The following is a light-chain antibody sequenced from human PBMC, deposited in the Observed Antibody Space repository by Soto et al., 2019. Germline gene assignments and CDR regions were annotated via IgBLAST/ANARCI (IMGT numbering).Light chain of an antibody. V-gene: IGKV3-15*01. CDR3: QQYNNGTRT. CDR1: QSVSSN. J-gene: IGKJ1*01. CDR2: GAS. Sequence: EIVMTQSPATLSVSPGERATLSCRASQSVSSNLAWYQQKPGQAPRLLIYGASTRATGIPARFNGSESGTEFTLTISSLQTEDFAVYYCQQYNNGTRTIGQGTKVEIK.